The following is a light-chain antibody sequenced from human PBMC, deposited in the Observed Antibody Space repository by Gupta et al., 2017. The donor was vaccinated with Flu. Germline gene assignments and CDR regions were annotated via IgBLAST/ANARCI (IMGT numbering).Light chain of an antibody. V-gene: IGKV1-12*01. J-gene: IGKJ3*01. Sequence: PSSVSASVGDRITITWRASQSIGSWLNWYQQKPGKAPNLLIYAASRLQRGVPSRFSGSGSGTEFTLTITGLQPEDYATYCCQQDNNYPLTFGHGTTVDIK. CDR2: AAS. CDR3: QQDNNYPLT. CDR1: QSIGSW.